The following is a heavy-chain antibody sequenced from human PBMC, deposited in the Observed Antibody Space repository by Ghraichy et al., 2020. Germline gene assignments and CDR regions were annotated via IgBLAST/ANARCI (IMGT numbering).Heavy chain of an antibody. CDR1: GFTFSSYA. Sequence: GGSLRLSCAASGFTFSSYAMSWVRQAPGKGLEWVSAISGSGGSTYYADSVKGRFTISRDNSKNTLYLQMNSLRAEDTAVYYCAKARLLWFGELLGKYWGQGTLVTVSS. J-gene: IGHJ4*02. D-gene: IGHD3-10*01. CDR3: AKARLLWFGELLGKY. V-gene: IGHV3-23*01. CDR2: ISGSGGST.